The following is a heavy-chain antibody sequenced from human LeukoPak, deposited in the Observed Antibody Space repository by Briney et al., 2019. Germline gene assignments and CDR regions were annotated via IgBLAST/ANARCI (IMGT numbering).Heavy chain of an antibody. CDR3: ARDRGYSHDAFDI. CDR2: ISSSSSYI. Sequence: GGSLRLSCAASGFTFSSYSMNWVRQAPGKGLEWVSSISSSSSYIYYADSVKGRFTIPRDNAKNSLYLQMNSLRAEDTAVYYCARDRGYSHDAFDIWGQGTMVTVSS. V-gene: IGHV3-21*01. D-gene: IGHD1-26*01. J-gene: IGHJ3*02. CDR1: GFTFSSYS.